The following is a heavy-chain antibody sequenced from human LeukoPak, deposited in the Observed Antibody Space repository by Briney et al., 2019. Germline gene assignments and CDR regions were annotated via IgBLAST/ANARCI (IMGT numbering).Heavy chain of an antibody. CDR1: GFTFSNYW. V-gene: IGHV3-74*01. D-gene: IGHD2-15*01. Sequence: GGSLRLSCAASGFTFSNYWMHWVRQVPGKGLVWVARITSDGTSTTYAASVKGRFTISRDNAKNTLYLQMNSLRADDTGLYFCARACSTSYSDWFDPWGQGTLVTVSS. CDR2: ITSDGTST. J-gene: IGHJ5*02. CDR3: ARACSTSYSDWFDP.